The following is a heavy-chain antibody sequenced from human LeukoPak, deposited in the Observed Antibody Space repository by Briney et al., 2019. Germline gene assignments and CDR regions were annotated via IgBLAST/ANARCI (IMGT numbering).Heavy chain of an antibody. Sequence: GGSLRLSCAASGFTFSSYGMHWVRQAPGKGLEFVSAISSNGGSTFYANSVKGRFTISRDASKNTLYLQMGSLRAEDMAVYYCARVGDFSVAAFDIWGQGTMVTVSS. D-gene: IGHD3-16*01. CDR3: ARVGDFSVAAFDI. V-gene: IGHV3-64*01. J-gene: IGHJ3*02. CDR2: ISSNGGST. CDR1: GFTFSSYG.